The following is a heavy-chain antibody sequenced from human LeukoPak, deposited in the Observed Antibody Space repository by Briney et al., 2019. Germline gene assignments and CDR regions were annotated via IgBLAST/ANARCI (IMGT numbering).Heavy chain of an antibody. V-gene: IGHV3-13*01. CDR2: IGIGGVT. CDR1: GFTFSNYE. D-gene: IGHD1-26*01. J-gene: IGHJ3*02. CDR3: VRERSGTSSDGFDI. Sequence: GGSLRLSCAGSGFTFSNYEMHWVRQVAGGGLEWVSAIGIGGVTFYTGSVKGRFTISRENAKNSFFLQMNSLSAGDTALYYCVRERSGTSSDGFDIWGQGTMVTVSS.